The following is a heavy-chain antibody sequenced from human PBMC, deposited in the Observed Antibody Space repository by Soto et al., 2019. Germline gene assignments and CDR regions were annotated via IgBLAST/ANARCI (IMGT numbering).Heavy chain of an antibody. CDR2: ISGSGGST. CDR3: AKVGCSSTSCNLYYYGMDV. D-gene: IGHD2-2*01. CDR1: GFTFSSYA. Sequence: GGSLRLSCAASGFTFSSYAMSWVRQAPGKGLEWVSAISGSGGSTYYADSVKGRFTISRDNSKNTLYLQMNSLRAEDTAVYYCAKVGCSSTSCNLYYYGMDVWGQGTTVTVSS. V-gene: IGHV3-23*01. J-gene: IGHJ6*02.